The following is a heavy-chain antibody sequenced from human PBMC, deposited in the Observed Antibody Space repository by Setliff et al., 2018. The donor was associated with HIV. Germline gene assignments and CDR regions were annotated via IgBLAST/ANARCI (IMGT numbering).Heavy chain of an antibody. D-gene: IGHD3-9*01. Sequence: KLGGSLRLSCAASGFTFSNAWMNWVRQAPGKGLEWVGRIKSKTDGGTTDYAAPVKGRFTISRDDSKNTLYLQMSSLKTEDTAVYYCTTESVFLDYFFDYWGQGTLVTVSS. CDR2: IKSKTDGGTT. CDR1: GFTFSNAW. CDR3: TTESVFLDYFFDY. J-gene: IGHJ4*02. V-gene: IGHV3-15*05.